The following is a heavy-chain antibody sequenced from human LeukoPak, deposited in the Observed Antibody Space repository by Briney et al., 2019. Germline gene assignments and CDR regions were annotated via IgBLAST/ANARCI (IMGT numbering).Heavy chain of an antibody. V-gene: IGHV3-30-3*01. CDR2: ISYDGSNK. CDR3: ARVADCSSTSCYDGLVEKSQFDY. D-gene: IGHD2-2*01. J-gene: IGHJ4*02. CDR1: GFTFSSYA. Sequence: PGGSLRLSCAASGFTFSSYAMHWVRQAPGKGLEWVAIISYDGSNKYYADSVKGRFTISRDNSKNTLYLQMNSLRAEDTAVYYCARVADCSSTSCYDGLVEKSQFDYWGQGTLVTVSS.